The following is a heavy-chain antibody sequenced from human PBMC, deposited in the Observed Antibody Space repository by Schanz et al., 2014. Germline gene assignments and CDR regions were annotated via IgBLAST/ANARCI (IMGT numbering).Heavy chain of an antibody. CDR3: AKDPSHGDCGYYFDY. Sequence: EVHLVESGGGLVKRGGSLRLSCAASGFTISSYSMNWVRQAPGKGLEWVSSISHSGGSKYYADSVKGRFTISRDNSENTLNLQMSTLSADDPTLFYYAKDPSHGDCGYYFDYWGQGTLVTVSS. D-gene: IGHD2-21*02. J-gene: IGHJ4*02. CDR1: GFTISSYS. CDR2: ISHSGGSK. V-gene: IGHV3-23*04.